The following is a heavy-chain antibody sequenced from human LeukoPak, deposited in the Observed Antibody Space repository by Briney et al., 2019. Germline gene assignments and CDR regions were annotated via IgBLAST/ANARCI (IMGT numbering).Heavy chain of an antibody. D-gene: IGHD3-10*01. CDR2: IYYSGST. Sequence: KPSETLSLTCTVSGGSITSYYWSWLRQPPGKGLEWIGYIYYSGSTNYNPSLKSRVTISVDTSKNQFSLKLSSVTAADTAVYYCARVGSYIPRFDIWGQGTMVTVSS. J-gene: IGHJ3*02. CDR3: ARVGSYIPRFDI. CDR1: GGSITSYY. V-gene: IGHV4-59*01.